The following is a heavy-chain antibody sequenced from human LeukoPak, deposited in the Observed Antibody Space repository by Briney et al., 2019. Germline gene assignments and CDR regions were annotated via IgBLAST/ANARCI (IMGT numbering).Heavy chain of an antibody. V-gene: IGHV1-8*01. CDR2: MNPNSGNT. J-gene: IGHJ4*02. D-gene: IGHD3-22*01. Sequence: GASVKVSCKASGYTFTSYDINWVRQATGQGLEWMGWMNPNSGNTGYAQKFQGRVTMTRNTSISTAYMELSSLRSEDTAVYYCARFMKGTYYYDSSGYRSYFDYWGQGTLVTVSS. CDR1: GYTFTSYD. CDR3: ARFMKGTYYYDSSGYRSYFDY.